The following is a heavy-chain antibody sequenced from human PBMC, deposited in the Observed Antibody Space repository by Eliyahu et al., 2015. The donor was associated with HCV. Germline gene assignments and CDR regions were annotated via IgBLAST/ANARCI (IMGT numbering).Heavy chain of an antibody. D-gene: IGHD3-22*01. CDR3: VRKWNYYDRNGYWREHDAFDL. V-gene: IGHV3-7*01. J-gene: IGHJ3*01. Sequence: EFPLVESGGGLVQPWGSLRLSCEVXGFSFRDYWXXXVRQVPGKAPEWVANINEDGSRTSYAGSVRGRFTISRDNVKSFLYLQMDSLTVEDTAVYYCVRKWNYYDRNGYWREHDAFDLWGQGTKVTVSS. CDR1: GFSFRDYW. CDR2: INEDGSRT.